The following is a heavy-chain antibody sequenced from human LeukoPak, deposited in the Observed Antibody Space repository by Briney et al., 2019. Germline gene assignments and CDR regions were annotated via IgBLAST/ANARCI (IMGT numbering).Heavy chain of an antibody. CDR1: GYTFISYG. CDR2: ISAYNGNT. CDR3: ARALLSTGFIDY. J-gene: IGHJ4*02. Sequence: GASVKVSCKASGYTFISYGISWVRQAPGQGLEWMGWISAYNGNTNYAQKLQGRATMTTDTSTRTAYMELRTLRSDDTAVYYCARALLSTGFIDYWGQGTLVTVSS. D-gene: IGHD1-1*01. V-gene: IGHV1-18*01.